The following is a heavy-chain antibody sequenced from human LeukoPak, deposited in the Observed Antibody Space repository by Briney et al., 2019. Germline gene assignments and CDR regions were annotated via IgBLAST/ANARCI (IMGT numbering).Heavy chain of an antibody. CDR2: IYPGDSDT. CDR1: GYSFTSYW. D-gene: IGHD3-22*01. V-gene: IGHV5-51*01. CDR3: ARPTYYYDSSGYGMGY. Sequence: GESLKISCKGSGYSFTSYWIGWVRQMPGKGLEWMGIIYPGDSDTRYSPSFQGQVTISADKSISTAYLQWSSLKASDTAMYYCARPTYYYDSSGYGMGYWGQGTLVTVSS. J-gene: IGHJ4*02.